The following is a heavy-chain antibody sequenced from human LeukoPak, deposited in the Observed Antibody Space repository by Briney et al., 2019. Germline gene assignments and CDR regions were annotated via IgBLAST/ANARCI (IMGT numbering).Heavy chain of an antibody. CDR2: ISAYNGNT. J-gene: IGHJ4*02. D-gene: IGHD4-17*01. CDR3: ARGQTVTTWGDEFDY. Sequence: ASVKDSCKASLYTFTSYGISSVRPAPGQGVEWMGWISAYNGNTNYAQKLQGRVTMTTDTSTSTAYMELRSLRSDDTAVYYCARGQTVTTWGDEFDYWGQGTLVTVSS. CDR1: LYTFTSYG. V-gene: IGHV1-18*01.